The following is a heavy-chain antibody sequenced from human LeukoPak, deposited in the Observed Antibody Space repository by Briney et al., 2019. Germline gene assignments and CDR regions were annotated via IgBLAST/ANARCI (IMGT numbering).Heavy chain of an antibody. J-gene: IGHJ4*02. CDR3: ARDQTYCSIITCPFDY. CDR1: GYTFTSCG. Sequence: ASVKVSCKASGYTFTSCGISWVRQAPGQGLEWMVWISTYNGNTNYAQKLRGRVTMTTDTSTSTAYMELRSLRSDNTAVYYCARDQTYCSIITCPFDYWGQGTLVTVSS. CDR2: ISTYNGNT. D-gene: IGHD2-2*01. V-gene: IGHV1-18*01.